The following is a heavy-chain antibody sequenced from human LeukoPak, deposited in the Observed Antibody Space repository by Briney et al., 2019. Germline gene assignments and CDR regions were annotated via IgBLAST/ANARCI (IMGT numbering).Heavy chain of an antibody. CDR3: ASSAGYYDSSGPYFDY. Sequence: SQTLSLTCAISGDSVSSNSAAWNWIRQSPSRGLEWLGRTYYRSKWYNDYAVSVKSRITINPGTSKNQFSLQLNSVTPEDTAVYYCASSAGYYDSSGPYFDYWGQGTLVTVSS. CDR2: TYYRSKWYN. CDR1: GDSVSSNSAA. J-gene: IGHJ4*02. D-gene: IGHD3-22*01. V-gene: IGHV6-1*01.